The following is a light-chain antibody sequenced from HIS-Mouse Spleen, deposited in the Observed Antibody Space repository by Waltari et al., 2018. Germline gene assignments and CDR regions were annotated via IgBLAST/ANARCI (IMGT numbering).Light chain of an antibody. CDR3: QQRSNWAIT. CDR2: DPS. V-gene: IGKV3-11*01. J-gene: IGKJ5*01. Sequence: EIVLTQSPATLSLSPGERATLSCRASQSVSSYLAWYQQKPGQAPRLLIYDPSNSATGIPARFSGRGSGTDFTLTISSLEPEDFAVYYCQQRSNWAITFGQGTRLEIK. CDR1: QSVSSY.